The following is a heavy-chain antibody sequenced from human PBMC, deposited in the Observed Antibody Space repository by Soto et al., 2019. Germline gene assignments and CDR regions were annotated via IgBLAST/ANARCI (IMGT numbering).Heavy chain of an antibody. CDR3: ARAGGTVAAINFYGLDV. V-gene: IGHV4-31*03. CDR1: GDSISSGGSY. CDR2: TYYIGSP. J-gene: IGHJ6*02. D-gene: IGHD1-26*01. Sequence: SETLSLTGTVSGDSISSGGSYWTWIRQHPGKGLEWIGYTYYIGSPYYNPSFQSRVTISVDTSKNQVSLKLSSVTAADTAVYYCARAGGTVAAINFYGLDVWGQGTTVTVSS.